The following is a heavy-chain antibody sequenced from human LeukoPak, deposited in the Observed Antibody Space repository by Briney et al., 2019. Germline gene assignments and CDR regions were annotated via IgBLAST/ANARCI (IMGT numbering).Heavy chain of an antibody. Sequence: PGGSLRLSCAASGFTFSSYGMHWVRQAPGKGLEWVAFIRYDGSNKYYADSVKGRFTISRDNSKNTLYLQMNSLRAEDTAVYYCAKGITMVVRSGYFDYWGQGTLVTVSS. J-gene: IGHJ4*02. CDR3: AKGITMVVRSGYFDY. V-gene: IGHV3-30*02. D-gene: IGHD3-10*01. CDR2: IRYDGSNK. CDR1: GFTFSSYG.